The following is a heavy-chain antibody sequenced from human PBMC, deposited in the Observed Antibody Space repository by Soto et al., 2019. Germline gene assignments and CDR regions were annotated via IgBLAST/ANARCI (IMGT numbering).Heavy chain of an antibody. CDR3: ARGGQYGDSSREFDY. Sequence: SETLSLTCAVYGRSISSYYWIWIRQPPGKGLEWIGYIYYSGSTNYNPSLKSRVTISVDTSKNQFSLKLSSVTAADTAVYYCARGGQYGDSSREFDYWGQGTLVTVSS. CDR1: GRSISSYY. J-gene: IGHJ4*02. V-gene: IGHV4-59*01. D-gene: IGHD4-17*01. CDR2: IYYSGST.